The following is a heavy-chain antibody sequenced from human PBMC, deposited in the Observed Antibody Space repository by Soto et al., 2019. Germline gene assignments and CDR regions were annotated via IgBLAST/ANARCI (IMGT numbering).Heavy chain of an antibody. CDR2: INPNSGGT. J-gene: IGHJ6*02. Sequence: ASVKVSCKASGYTFTSYAMHWVRQAPGQGLEWMGWINPNSGGTNYAQKFQGWVTMTRDTSISTAYMELSRLRSDDTAVYYCAREVSASFTVHYCYYRCMDFWGPGIMVT. CDR1: GYTFTSYA. CDR3: AREVSASFTVHYCYYRCMDF. D-gene: IGHD3-3*02. V-gene: IGHV1-2*04.